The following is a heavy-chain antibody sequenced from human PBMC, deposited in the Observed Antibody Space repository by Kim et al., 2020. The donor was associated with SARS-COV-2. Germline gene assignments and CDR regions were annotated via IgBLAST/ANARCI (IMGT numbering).Heavy chain of an antibody. V-gene: IGHV3-7*03. CDR2: INYDGSEK. Sequence: GGSLRLSCAASGFTFSNYWMTWVRQAPGKGLEWVANINYDGSEKFYVDSVRGRFTISRDNAKNSLYLQMNTLRAEDTAVYYCASDYGGYDRFDYWGQGTLVTVSS. J-gene: IGHJ4*02. CDR1: GFTFSNYW. D-gene: IGHD5-12*01. CDR3: ASDYGGYDRFDY.